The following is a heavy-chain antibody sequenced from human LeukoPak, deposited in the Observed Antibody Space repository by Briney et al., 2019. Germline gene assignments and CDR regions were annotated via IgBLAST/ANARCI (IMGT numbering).Heavy chain of an antibody. Sequence: GGSLTLSCAVSASTFSSYEMNWFRQAPGKGLEWVPYISGSGSTINYADSVKGRFTISRDNAKNALYLQMNSLRAEDTAVYYCARDLVVRGRWSWFDPWGQGTLVTVSS. J-gene: IGHJ5*02. V-gene: IGHV3-48*03. CDR2: ISGSGSTI. CDR1: ASTFSSYE. D-gene: IGHD3-10*01. CDR3: ARDLVVRGRWSWFDP.